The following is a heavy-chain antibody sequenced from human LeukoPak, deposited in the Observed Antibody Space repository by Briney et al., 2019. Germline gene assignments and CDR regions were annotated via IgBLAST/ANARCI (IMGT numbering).Heavy chain of an antibody. J-gene: IGHJ4*02. CDR3: ARGAYYYGSGSSPFDY. CDR2: ISAYNGNT. CDR1: GYTFTSYG. V-gene: IGHV1-18*01. Sequence: GASVKVSCKASGYTFTSYGISWVRQAPGQGLEWVGWISAYNGNTNYAQKLQGRVTMTTDTSTSTAYMELRSLRSDDTSVYYCARGAYYYGSGSSPFDYWGQGTLVTVSS. D-gene: IGHD3-10*01.